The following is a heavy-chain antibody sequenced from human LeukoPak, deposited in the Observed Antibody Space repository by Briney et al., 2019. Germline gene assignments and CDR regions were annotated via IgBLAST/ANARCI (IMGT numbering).Heavy chain of an antibody. CDR1: DGSISGFY. V-gene: IGHV4-59*01. J-gene: IGHJ6*02. D-gene: IGHD3-3*01. CDR3: ARGRFLEWPPHYYYGMDV. CDR2: IHYRGSP. Sequence: TSETLSLTCTVSDGSISGFYWSWIRQPPGKGLEWIGYIHYRGSPSYNPALKSRATISVDTSKSQFSLKLNSVTAADTAVYYCARGRFLEWPPHYYYGMDVWGQGTTVTVSS.